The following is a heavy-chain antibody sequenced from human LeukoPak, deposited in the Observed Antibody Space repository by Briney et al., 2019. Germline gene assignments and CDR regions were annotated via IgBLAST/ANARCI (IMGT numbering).Heavy chain of an antibody. CDR1: GFTFSSYS. D-gene: IGHD3-10*01. CDR2: INSSSGYI. CDR3: ARDATMVPLYYYYYMDV. Sequence: KTGGSLRLSCAGSGFTFSSYSMNWVRQAPGKGLEWVSSINSSSGYIYYADSVKGRFTISRDNAKNSLYLQMNSLRAEDTAVYYCARDATMVPLYYYYYMDVRGKGTTVTVSS. V-gene: IGHV3-21*01. J-gene: IGHJ6*03.